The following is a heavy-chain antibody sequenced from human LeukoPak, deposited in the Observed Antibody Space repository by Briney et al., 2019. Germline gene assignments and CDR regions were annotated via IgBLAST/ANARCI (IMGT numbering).Heavy chain of an antibody. CDR2: VNLQGST. CDR3: ARGIFGLVISAFDI. V-gene: IGHV4-4*02. CDR1: GGSIGNTNW. Sequence: SETLSLTCGVSGGSIGNTNWWTWVRPPPGKGLEWIGEVNLQGSTNYNPSLKSRVAISVDKSENHISLKLTSVTAADTAVYYCARGIFGLVISAFDIWGQGTMVTVSS. J-gene: IGHJ3*02. D-gene: IGHD3/OR15-3a*01.